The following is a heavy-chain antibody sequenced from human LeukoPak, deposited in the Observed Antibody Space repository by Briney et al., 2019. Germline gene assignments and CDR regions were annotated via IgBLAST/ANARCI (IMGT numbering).Heavy chain of an antibody. CDR1: GFTFSSYD. J-gene: IGHJ4*02. CDR3: ARGLQRAYVFYFDY. CDR2: IGTAGDT. D-gene: IGHD3-16*01. Sequence: GSLRLSCAASGFTFSSYDMHWVRQATGKGLEWVSAIGTAGDTYYPGSVKGRFTISRENAKNSLYLQMNSLRAGDTAVYYCARGLQRAYVFYFDYWGQGPLVTVSS. V-gene: IGHV3-13*01.